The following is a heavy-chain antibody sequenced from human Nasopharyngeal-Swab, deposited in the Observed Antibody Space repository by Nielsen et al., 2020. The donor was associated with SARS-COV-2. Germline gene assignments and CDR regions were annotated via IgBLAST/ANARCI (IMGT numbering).Heavy chain of an antibody. D-gene: IGHD2-15*01. J-gene: IGHJ4*02. Sequence: GESLKISCAASGFTFLASAIHWVRQASGKGLEWVGRVRSKGNNYATAYSASVKGRFIIFRDDPTNTAYLQMNSLKTEDTAMYYCTRCGGGCYSGRDYWGQGTLVTVSS. CDR2: VRSKGNNYAT. V-gene: IGHV3-73*01. CDR1: GFTFLASA. CDR3: TRCGGGCYSGRDY.